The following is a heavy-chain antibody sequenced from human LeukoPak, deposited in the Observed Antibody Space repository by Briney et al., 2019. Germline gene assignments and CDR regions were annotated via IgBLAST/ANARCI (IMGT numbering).Heavy chain of an antibody. CDR1: GYTFTSYG. J-gene: IGHJ5*02. Sequence: ASVRVSCKASGYTFTSYGISWVRQAPGQGLEWMGWFSAYNGNTNYAQKLQGRVTMTTDTSTSTAYMELRSLRSDDTAVYYCARDKTSSGRRGNWFDPWGQGTLVTVSS. D-gene: IGHD6-19*01. CDR2: FSAYNGNT. V-gene: IGHV1-18*04. CDR3: ARDKTSSGRRGNWFDP.